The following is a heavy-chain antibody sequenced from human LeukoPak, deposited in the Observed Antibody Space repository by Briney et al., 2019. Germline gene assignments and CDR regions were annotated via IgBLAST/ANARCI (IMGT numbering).Heavy chain of an antibody. CDR2: ISRSSSYI. CDR1: GFTFSSYS. J-gene: IGHJ4*02. D-gene: IGHD3-22*01. V-gene: IGHV3-21*01. CDR3: ARVPSGYVDY. Sequence: GGSLRLSCAASGFTFSSYSMNWVRQAPGKGLEWVSSISRSSSYIYYADSVKGRFTISRDNAKNSLYLQMNSLRAEDTAVYYCARVPSGYVDYWGQGTLVTVSS.